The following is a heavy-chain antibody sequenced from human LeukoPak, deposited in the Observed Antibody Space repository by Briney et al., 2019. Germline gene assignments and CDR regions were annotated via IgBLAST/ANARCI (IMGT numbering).Heavy chain of an antibody. CDR3: ARKATTGPTKAAFDI. V-gene: IGHV4-28*05. CDR1: GYSISSSNY. Sequence: SDTLSLTCAVSGYSISSSNYWARIRQPPGKGLEWIGHIYYSGSIYYNPSLKSRVTMSVDTSKNQFSLKLSSVTAVDTAVYYCARKATTGPTKAAFDIWGQGTMVTVSS. J-gene: IGHJ3*02. D-gene: IGHD4-17*01. CDR2: IYYSGSI.